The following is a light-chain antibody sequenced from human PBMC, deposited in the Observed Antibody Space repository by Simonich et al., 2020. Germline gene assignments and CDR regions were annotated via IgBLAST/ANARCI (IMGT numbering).Light chain of an antibody. J-gene: IGKJ2*01. CDR2: WAS. Sequence: DIVMTQSPDSLAVSLGARATINCKSSQGVLYSSNNKNYLAWYQQKPGQPPKLLISWASTRESGVPDRFSGSGSGTDFTLTISSLQAEDVAVYYCQQYYSTPYTFGQGTKLEIK. CDR3: QQYYSTPYT. V-gene: IGKV4-1*01. CDR1: QGVLYSSNNKNY.